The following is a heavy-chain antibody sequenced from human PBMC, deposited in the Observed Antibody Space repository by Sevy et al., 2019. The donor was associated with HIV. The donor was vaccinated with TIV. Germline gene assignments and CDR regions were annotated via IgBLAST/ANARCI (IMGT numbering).Heavy chain of an antibody. CDR3: ARDCSSTTCLWGLDF. D-gene: IGHD2-2*01. Sequence: GSLRLSCAASGFTFSNYWMSWVRQAPGKGLEWVATIKKDGTEKYYVDSVRGRFTMSRDNAKNSLYLQMNSLRVEDTVLYYCARDCSSTTCLWGLDFWGQGTTVTVSS. CDR1: GFTFSNYW. CDR2: IKKDGTEK. V-gene: IGHV3-7*03. J-gene: IGHJ6*02.